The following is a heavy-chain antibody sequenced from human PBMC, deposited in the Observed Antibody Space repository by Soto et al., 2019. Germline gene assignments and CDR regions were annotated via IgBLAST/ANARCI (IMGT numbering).Heavy chain of an antibody. CDR1: GYTFTSYY. D-gene: IGHD3-10*01. J-gene: IGHJ5*02. CDR3: ARDPLTMVRGVIIDPFNWFDP. CDR2: INPRGGST. V-gene: IGHV1-46*01. Sequence: QVQLVQSGAEVKKPGASVKVSCKASGYTFTSYYMHWVRQAPGQGLEWMGIINPRGGSTRYAQKFQGRVTMTRDTSTSTVYMELSSLRSEDTAVYYCARDPLTMVRGVIIDPFNWFDPWGQGTLVTVSS.